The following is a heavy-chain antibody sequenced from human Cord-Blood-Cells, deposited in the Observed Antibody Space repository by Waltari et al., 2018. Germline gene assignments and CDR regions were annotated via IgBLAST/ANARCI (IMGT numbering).Heavy chain of an antibody. Sequence: EVQLVESGGGLVQPGRSLRLSCTASGFTFGAYAMSWVRQAPGKGLEWVGFIRSKAYGGTTEDAASVKGRFTISRDDSKSIAYLQMNSLKTEDTAVYYCTRVLEAAARLFPIYYYGMDVWGQGTTVTVSS. D-gene: IGHD6-13*01. CDR2: IRSKAYGGTT. V-gene: IGHV3-49*04. CDR1: GFTFGAYA. CDR3: TRVLEAAARLFPIYYYGMDV. J-gene: IGHJ6*02.